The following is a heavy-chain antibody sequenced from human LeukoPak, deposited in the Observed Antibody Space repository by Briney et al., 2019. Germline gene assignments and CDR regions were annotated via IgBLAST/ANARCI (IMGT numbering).Heavy chain of an antibody. CDR3: ARDWGRGTVGATRDAFDI. J-gene: IGHJ3*02. CDR2: INTDGSTT. D-gene: IGHD1-26*01. Sequence: GGSLRLSCAASGFTFSGYWMHWVRQAPGKGLVWVSTINTDGSTTRYADSVKGRFTISRDNAKNTLYLQMNSLRAEDTAVYYCARDWGRGTVGATRDAFDIWGQGTMVTVSS. V-gene: IGHV3-74*01. CDR1: GFTFSGYW.